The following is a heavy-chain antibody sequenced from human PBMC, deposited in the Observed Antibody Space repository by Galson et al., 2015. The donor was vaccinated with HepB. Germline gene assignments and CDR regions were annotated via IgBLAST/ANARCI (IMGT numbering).Heavy chain of an antibody. V-gene: IGHV3-23*01. CDR2: ISGSGGST. CDR1: GFIYSTYA. Sequence: SLRLSCAASGFIYSTYAMTWVRQAPGRGLEWVSGISGSGGSTYADSVKGRLTISRDNSKNTLYLQMNSLRAEDTAVYYCAKGPHDYGDYPNYFDYWGLGILVTVSS. CDR3: AKGPHDYGDYPNYFDY. J-gene: IGHJ4*02. D-gene: IGHD4-17*01.